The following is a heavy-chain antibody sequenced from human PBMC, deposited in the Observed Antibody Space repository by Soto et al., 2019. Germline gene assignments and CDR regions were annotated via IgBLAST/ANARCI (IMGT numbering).Heavy chain of an antibody. CDR3: ARASDGYRSGWYVGYFDY. D-gene: IGHD6-19*01. CDR1: GYTFTSYG. J-gene: IGHJ4*02. V-gene: IGHV1-18*04. Sequence: QVQLVQSGGEVRKPGASVKVSCKASGYTFTSYGVSWVRQAPGQGLEWMGWIRAYTGYTNYAQKFQGSVTITTDTSTSTAYMELRSLISDDTAVYYCARASDGYRSGWYVGYFDYWGQGTLVTVSS. CDR2: IRAYTGYT.